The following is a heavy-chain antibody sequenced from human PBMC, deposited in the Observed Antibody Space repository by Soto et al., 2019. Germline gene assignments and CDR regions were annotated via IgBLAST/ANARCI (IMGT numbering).Heavy chain of an antibody. CDR3: ARGGIVATIKFDY. D-gene: IGHD5-12*01. CDR2: INHSGST. Sequence: QVQLQQWGAGLLKPSETLSLTCAVYGGSFSGYYWSWIRQPPGKGLEWFGEINHSGSTNYNPSLQSRFTISVDTSKNQFSLKLSYVTAADTAVYYCARGGIVATIKFDYWGQGTLVTVSS. J-gene: IGHJ4*02. CDR1: GGSFSGYY. V-gene: IGHV4-34*01.